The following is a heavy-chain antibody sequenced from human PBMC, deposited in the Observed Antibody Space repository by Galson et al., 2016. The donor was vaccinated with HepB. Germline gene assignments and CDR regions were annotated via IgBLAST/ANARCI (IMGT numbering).Heavy chain of an antibody. CDR2: ISSRGATAI. J-gene: IGHJ3*01. Sequence: SLRLSCAASGFTFSDYYMTWIRQAPGKGLEWVSSISSRGATAIHYADSVRGRFTISRDNAAKSLYLQMSNLRAEDTAVYYCARDLPDDSVEYFDVFDLWGQGTMVTVSS. V-gene: IGHV3-11*01. D-gene: IGHD4-17*01. CDR3: ARDLPDDSVEYFDVFDL. CDR1: GFTFSDYY.